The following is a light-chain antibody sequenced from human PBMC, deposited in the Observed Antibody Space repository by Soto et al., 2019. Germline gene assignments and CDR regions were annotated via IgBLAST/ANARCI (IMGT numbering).Light chain of an antibody. J-gene: IGLJ2*01. CDR1: SSNIGAGYD. CDR2: GVS. V-gene: IGLV1-40*01. CDR3: CSYATTYTLV. Sequence: QSVLTQPPSVSGAPGQRVTISCSGSSSNIGAGYDVHWYQQLPGTAPKLIIFGVSKRPSGVPDRFSGSKSGNPASLTISGLQAGDEADYYCCSYATTYTLVFGGGTKLTVL.